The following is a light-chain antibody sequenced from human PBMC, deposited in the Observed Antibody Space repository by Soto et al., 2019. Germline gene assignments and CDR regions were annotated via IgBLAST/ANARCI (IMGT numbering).Light chain of an antibody. CDR3: QQYGSSLYT. V-gene: IGKV3-20*01. CDR1: QSVTSNY. Sequence: EIVLTQSPGTLSLSPGERATLSCRASQSVTSNYLAWYQQKPGQAPRVLIYGASSRATGIPDRFSGSGSGTDFTLTISRLEPEDVAVYYCQQYGSSLYTFGQGTKLEV. CDR2: GAS. J-gene: IGKJ2*01.